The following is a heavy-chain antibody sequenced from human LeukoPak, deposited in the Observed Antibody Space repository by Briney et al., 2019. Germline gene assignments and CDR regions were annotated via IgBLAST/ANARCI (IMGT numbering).Heavy chain of an antibody. Sequence: ASVKVSCKVSGDTLTELSMHWVRQAPGKGLEWMGGFDPEDGETIYAQKFQGRVTMTEDTSTDTAYMELSSLRSEDTAVYYCATGGAKSSYYYYYYMDVWGKGTTVTVSS. D-gene: IGHD3-16*01. CDR3: ATGGAKSSYYYYYYMDV. CDR1: GDTLTELS. CDR2: FDPEDGET. V-gene: IGHV1-24*01. J-gene: IGHJ6*03.